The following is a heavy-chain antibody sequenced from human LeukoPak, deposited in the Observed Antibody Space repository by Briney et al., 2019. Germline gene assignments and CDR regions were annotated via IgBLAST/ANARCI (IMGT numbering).Heavy chain of an antibody. Sequence: SETLSLTCSVSGGSVSSDSYFWNWVRQPPGKGLEWIGEINHSGSTNYNPSLKSRVTISVDTSKNQFSLKLSSVTAADTAVYYCARSISGYWGQGTLVTVSS. J-gene: IGHJ4*02. CDR3: ARSISGY. CDR2: INHSGST. D-gene: IGHD3-3*02. V-gene: IGHV4-61*01. CDR1: GGSVSSDSYF.